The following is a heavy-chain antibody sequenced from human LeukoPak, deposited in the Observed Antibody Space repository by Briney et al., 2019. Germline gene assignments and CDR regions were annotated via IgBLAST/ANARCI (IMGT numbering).Heavy chain of an antibody. CDR2: FDPEHREA. D-gene: IGHD1-26*01. V-gene: IGHV1-24*01. Sequence: ASVKVSCKVSGYSPTDLSMHWVRQAPGNGLEWMGGFDPEHREAIYAQKFQGRVSMTEDTSTDTAYMELSSLRSEDTAVYYCAAGGIYSLLDYWGQGTLVTVSS. CDR3: AAGGIYSLLDY. J-gene: IGHJ4*02. CDR1: GYSPTDLS.